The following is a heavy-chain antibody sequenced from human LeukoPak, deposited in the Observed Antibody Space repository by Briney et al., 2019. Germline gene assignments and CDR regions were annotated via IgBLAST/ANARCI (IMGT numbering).Heavy chain of an antibody. Sequence: SVKVSCKASGGTFSSYAISWVRQAPGQGPEWMGGIIPIFGTPNYAQKFQGRVTITADESTSTAYMELSSLRSEDTAVYYSARESSRPDYGDYVGAFDIWGQGTMVTVSS. CDR1: GGTFSSYA. D-gene: IGHD4-17*01. J-gene: IGHJ3*02. V-gene: IGHV1-69*13. CDR3: ARESSRPDYGDYVGAFDI. CDR2: IIPIFGTP.